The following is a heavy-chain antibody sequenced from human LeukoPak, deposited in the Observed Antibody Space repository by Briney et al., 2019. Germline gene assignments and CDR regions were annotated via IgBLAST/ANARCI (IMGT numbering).Heavy chain of an antibody. V-gene: IGHV3-11*04. CDR2: MDASGTTV. CDR3: ARDRDDTSGYYPRALKY. D-gene: IGHD3-22*01. CDR1: GFTFSGYS. Sequence: GGSLRLSCAASGFTFSGYSMSWIRQAPGKGLEWVSYMDASGTTVLYADSVKGRFTISRDNAKNSLSLQMNSLRADDTALYYCARDRDDTSGYYPRALKYWGQGTLVTVSS. J-gene: IGHJ4*02.